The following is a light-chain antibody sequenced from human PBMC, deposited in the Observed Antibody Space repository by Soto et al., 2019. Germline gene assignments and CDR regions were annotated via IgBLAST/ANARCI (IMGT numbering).Light chain of an antibody. CDR2: AAS. CDR3: LQDYNYPLT. Sequence: AIQMTQSPSSLSASVGDRVTITCRASQGIRNDLGWYQQKPGKAPKLLIYAASSLQSGVPSRFSGSGSGTDFTLTISSLQHEDFETYYCLQDYNYPLTLRGGTKVDIK. J-gene: IGKJ4*01. V-gene: IGKV1-6*01. CDR1: QGIRND.